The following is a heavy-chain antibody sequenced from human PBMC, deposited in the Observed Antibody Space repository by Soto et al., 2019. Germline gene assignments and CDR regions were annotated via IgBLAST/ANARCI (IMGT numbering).Heavy chain of an antibody. CDR1: FTFSMYS. CDR2: ISSGSAYI. V-gene: IGHV3-21*06. Sequence: EVQVVESGGGLVKPGGSLRLSCTFTFSMYSMNWVRQAPGKGLEWLASISSGSAYIKYAESVKGRFTISRDNAKNSLHLQMNSLRAEDTAIYHCARDQGGSYDSWFDPWGQGTLVTVSS. D-gene: IGHD1-26*01. J-gene: IGHJ5*02. CDR3: ARDQGGSYDSWFDP.